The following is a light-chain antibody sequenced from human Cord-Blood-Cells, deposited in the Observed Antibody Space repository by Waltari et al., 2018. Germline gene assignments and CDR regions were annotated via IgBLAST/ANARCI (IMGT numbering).Light chain of an antibody. CDR1: SSDVGGYNY. CDR3: CSYACSDG. Sequence: QSALTQPRSVSGSPGQSVTISCTGTSSDVGGYNYVSWYQQHPGKAPKLMIYDVSKRPSGVPDRFSGYKSGNTASLTISGLQAEDEADYYCCSYACSDGVGTGTKVTVL. J-gene: IGLJ1*01. V-gene: IGLV2-11*01. CDR2: DVS.